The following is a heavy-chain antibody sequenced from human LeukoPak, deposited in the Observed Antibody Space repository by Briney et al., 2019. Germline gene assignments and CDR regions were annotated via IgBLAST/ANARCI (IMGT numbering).Heavy chain of an antibody. CDR1: GGSISSSSYY. CDR2: IYSNGII. J-gene: IGHJ5*02. D-gene: IGHD5-24*01. V-gene: IGHV4-39*01. CDR3: ALPRRDGYNPFVT. Sequence: KPSETLSLTCTVTGGSISSSSYYWGWIRQPPGKGLEWIGSIYSNGIIYYNPSLKSRVPISVDPSKTQFALKLSSVTAADTAVDYCALPRRDGYNPFVTWGEGALVTVSS.